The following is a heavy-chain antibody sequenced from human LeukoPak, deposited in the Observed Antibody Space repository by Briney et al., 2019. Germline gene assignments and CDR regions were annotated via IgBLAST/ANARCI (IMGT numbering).Heavy chain of an antibody. CDR1: GFVFSNYW. CDR3: TSWGDTTAEYFQR. D-gene: IGHD2-21*02. J-gene: IGHJ1*01. V-gene: IGHV3-7*01. Sequence: GGSLRLSCAASGFVFSNYWMSWVRQAPGKGLEWVANIKPDGTEKYYVDSLKGRFTISRDNTKNSLYLQMSSLRVEDTAVYYCTSWGDTTAEYFQRWGQGTLVTVSS. CDR2: IKPDGTEK.